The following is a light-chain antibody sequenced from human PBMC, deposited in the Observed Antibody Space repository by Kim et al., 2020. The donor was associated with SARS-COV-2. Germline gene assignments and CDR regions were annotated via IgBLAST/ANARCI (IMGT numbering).Light chain of an antibody. CDR3: QQYSSSWT. Sequence: EIVLTQSPGTLSLSPGERATLSCRASQTVDSDYLGWYQKKPGQAPRLLIYGASSRATGIPERFSGSGSGTDFTLTINRLEPEDFAVYYCQQYSSSWTFGQGTKLYIK. CDR1: QTVDSDY. J-gene: IGKJ1*01. CDR2: GAS. V-gene: IGKV3-20*01.